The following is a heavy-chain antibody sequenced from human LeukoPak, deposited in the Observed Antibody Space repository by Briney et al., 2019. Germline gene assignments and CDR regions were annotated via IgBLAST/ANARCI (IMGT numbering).Heavy chain of an antibody. D-gene: IGHD3-10*01. CDR1: GFTFGSYA. CDR2: ISGSGGVT. Sequence: GGSLRLSCVGSGFTFGSYAMSWVRQAPGKGLEWVSLISGSGGVTYYADSVKGRFTISRDNSKNTLYLQMNSLRAEDTATYYCAKEWDGSGTRLGWFDPWGQGALVTVSS. V-gene: IGHV3-23*01. J-gene: IGHJ5*02. CDR3: AKEWDGSGTRLGWFDP.